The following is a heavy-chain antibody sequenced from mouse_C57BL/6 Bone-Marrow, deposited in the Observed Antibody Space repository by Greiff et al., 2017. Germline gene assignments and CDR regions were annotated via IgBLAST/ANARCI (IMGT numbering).Heavy chain of an antibody. CDR2: IDPYNGGT. CDR3: ARRNGYDEDY. CDR1: GYTFTDYY. D-gene: IGHD2-2*01. V-gene: IGHV1-19*01. J-gene: IGHJ2*01. Sequence: VQLQQSGPVLVKPGASVKMSCKASGYTFTDYYMNWVKQSHGKSLEWIGVIDPYNGGTSYNQKFKGKATLTVDKSSSTAYMELNSLTSEDSAVYYCARRNGYDEDYWGQGTTLTVSS.